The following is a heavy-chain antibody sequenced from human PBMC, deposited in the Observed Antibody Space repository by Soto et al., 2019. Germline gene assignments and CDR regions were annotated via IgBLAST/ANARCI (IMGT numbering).Heavy chain of an antibody. J-gene: IGHJ6*02. CDR2: IYYSGST. CDR1: GGSISSSSYY. D-gene: IGHD1-1*01. V-gene: IGHV4-39*01. CDR3: ARLDTTSFGMDV. Sequence: KPSETLSLTCTVSGGSISSSSYYWGWIRQPPGKGLEWIGSIYYSGSTYYNPSLKSRVTISVDTSKNQFSLKLSSVTAADTAVYYCARLDTTSFGMDVWGQGTTVTVSS.